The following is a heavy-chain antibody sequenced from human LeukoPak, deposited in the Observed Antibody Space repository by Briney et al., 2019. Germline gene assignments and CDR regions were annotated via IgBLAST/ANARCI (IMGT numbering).Heavy chain of an antibody. D-gene: IGHD7-27*01. CDR3: ARGYNWGSPTRNFYYLDV. CDR2: IYTSGST. CDR1: GGSISSYY. Sequence: PSETLSLSCTVSGGSISSYYWSWIRQPAGKGLEWIGRIYTSGSTNYNPSLKSRVTMSVDTSKNQFCLKLRSVTAADTAVYYCARGYNWGSPTRNFYYLDVWGKGTTVTVSS. J-gene: IGHJ6*03. V-gene: IGHV4-4*07.